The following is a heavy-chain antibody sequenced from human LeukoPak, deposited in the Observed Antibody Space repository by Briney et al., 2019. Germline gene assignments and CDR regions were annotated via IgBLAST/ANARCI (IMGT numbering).Heavy chain of an antibody. J-gene: IGHJ4*02. CDR1: GFTFSGSA. V-gene: IGHV3-73*01. Sequence: GGSLRLSCAASGFTFSGSAMHWVRQASGKGLEWVGRIRSKANSYATAYAASVKGRFTISRDDSKNTAYLQMNSLRTEDTAVYYCTSRESMVRGVRDYWGQGTLVTVSS. D-gene: IGHD3-10*01. CDR2: IRSKANSYAT. CDR3: TSRESMVRGVRDY.